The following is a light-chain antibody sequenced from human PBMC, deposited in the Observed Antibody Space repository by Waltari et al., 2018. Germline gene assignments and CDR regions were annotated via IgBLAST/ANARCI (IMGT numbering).Light chain of an antibody. CDR2: RND. CDR1: SSNIGSNY. V-gene: IGLV1-47*01. Sequence: QSVLTQPPSASGTPGQRVTMSCSGSSSNIGSNYVYWYQQLPGPAPKLLIYRNDQRPSGVPARFSGSKSGTSASLAISGLRSEDEADYYCAAWDDSLSGLVVFGGGTKVTVL. CDR3: AAWDDSLSGLVV. J-gene: IGLJ2*01.